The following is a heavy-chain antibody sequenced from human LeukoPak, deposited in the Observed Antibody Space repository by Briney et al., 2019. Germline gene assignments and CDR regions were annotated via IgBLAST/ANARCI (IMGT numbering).Heavy chain of an antibody. V-gene: IGHV4-38-2*02. Sequence: SETLSLTCTVSGYSISSGYYWGWIRQPPGKGLEWIGSIYHSGSTYYNPSLKSRVTISVDTSKNQFSLKLSSVTAADTAVYYCARMAYWDYYDSSGYYGGAFDYWGQGTLVTVSS. CDR1: GYSISSGYY. CDR3: ARMAYWDYYDSSGYYGGAFDY. CDR2: IYHSGST. D-gene: IGHD3-22*01. J-gene: IGHJ4*02.